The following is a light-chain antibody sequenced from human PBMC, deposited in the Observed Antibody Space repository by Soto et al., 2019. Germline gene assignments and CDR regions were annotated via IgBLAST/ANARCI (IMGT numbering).Light chain of an antibody. Sequence: EIVMTQSPATLSVSPGERATLSCRASQSVSSRLAWYQQKPGQAPRLLIYGASTRATDIPARFSGSGSETEFTLTISSRQSEDFAVYYCQQYNNWPPWTFGQGTKVEIK. V-gene: IGKV3-15*01. CDR3: QQYNNWPPWT. J-gene: IGKJ1*01. CDR1: QSVSSR. CDR2: GAS.